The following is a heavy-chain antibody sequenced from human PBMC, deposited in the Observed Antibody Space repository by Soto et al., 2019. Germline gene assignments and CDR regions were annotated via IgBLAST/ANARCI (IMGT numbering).Heavy chain of an antibody. V-gene: IGHV3-23*01. CDR1: GFTFSNSA. D-gene: IGHD2-2*01. CDR3: TKEAVFGVPAGLDN. J-gene: IGHJ4*02. CDR2: IGGTT. Sequence: EVQLLESGGDLVQPGGSLRLSCAASGFTFSNSAVGWVRQAPGKGLEWVAVIGGTTYYTDSVKGLFTISRDNSKNTLYLPMNRRRVEGTAVYFCTKEAVFGVPAGLDNWGQGTVVTVPS.